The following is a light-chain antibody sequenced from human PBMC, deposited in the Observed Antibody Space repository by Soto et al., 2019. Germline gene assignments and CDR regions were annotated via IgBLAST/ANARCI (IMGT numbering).Light chain of an antibody. CDR3: QQFYTFPLT. CDR2: GAS. CDR1: QSISTW. J-gene: IGKJ4*01. V-gene: IGKV1D-16*01. Sequence: DVQMTQSPSSLSASVGDTVTITCRASQSISTWLAWYQQKPNKAPKSLISGASNLQSGVPSRFSGSGSGTDFTLTISSLQPEDFATYYCQQFYTFPLTFGGGTRWIS.